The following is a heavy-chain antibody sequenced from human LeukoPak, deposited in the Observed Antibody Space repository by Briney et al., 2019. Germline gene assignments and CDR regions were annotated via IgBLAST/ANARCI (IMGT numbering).Heavy chain of an antibody. J-gene: IGHJ3*02. CDR1: GFTFSSYA. CDR3: ARGSPPGAFDI. Sequence: GTSLRLSCAASGFTFSSYAMHWVRQAPGKGLEWVAVISYDGSNKYYADSVKGRFTISRDNSKNTLYLQMNSLRAEDTAVYYCARGSPPGAFDIWGQGTMVTVSS. D-gene: IGHD1-26*01. V-gene: IGHV3-30-3*01. CDR2: ISYDGSNK.